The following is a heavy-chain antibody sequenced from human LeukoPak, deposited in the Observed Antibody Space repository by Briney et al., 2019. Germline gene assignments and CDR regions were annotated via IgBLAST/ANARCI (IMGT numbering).Heavy chain of an antibody. J-gene: IGHJ4*02. CDR3: ARGSLDTAMVHFDF. Sequence: SVKVSCKASGGTFSSYAISWVRQAPGQGLEWMGGIIPIFGTANYAQKFQGRVTITADKSTSTAYMELSSLRSEDTAVYYCARGSLDTAMVHFDFWGQGTLVTVSS. CDR1: GGTFSSYA. V-gene: IGHV1-69*06. D-gene: IGHD5-18*01. CDR2: IIPIFGTA.